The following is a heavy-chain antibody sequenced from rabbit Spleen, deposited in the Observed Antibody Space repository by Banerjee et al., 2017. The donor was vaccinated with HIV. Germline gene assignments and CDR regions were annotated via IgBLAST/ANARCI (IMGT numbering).Heavy chain of an antibody. J-gene: IGHJ3*01. CDR3: VRSYNGGGYGYVRLDL. Sequence: QSLEESGGDLVKPGASLTLTCTASGFSFSSSYYMSWVRQAPGKGLEWIACIYTGSSGSTYYASWAKGRFTISKTSSTTVTLQMTSLTAADTATYFCVRSYNGGGYGYVRLDLWGQGTLVTVS. CDR2: IYTGSSGST. V-gene: IGHV1S40*01. CDR1: GFSFSSSYY. D-gene: IGHD6-1*01.